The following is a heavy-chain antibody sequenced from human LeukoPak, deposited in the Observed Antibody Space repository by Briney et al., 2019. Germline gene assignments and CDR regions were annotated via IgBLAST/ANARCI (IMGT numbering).Heavy chain of an antibody. CDR2: ISSDGVNK. V-gene: IGHV3-30*18. CDR1: GFSFSTLS. CDR3: AKDLGLSGPVFDY. Sequence: GGSLRLSCAASGFSFSTLSMHWVRQAPGKGLEWVAVISSDGVNKYFADSVMGRFTISRDNSQNTLYLQMSSLRPEDTAVYYCAKDLGLSGPVFDYWGQGTQVTVSS. J-gene: IGHJ4*02. D-gene: IGHD3/OR15-3a*01.